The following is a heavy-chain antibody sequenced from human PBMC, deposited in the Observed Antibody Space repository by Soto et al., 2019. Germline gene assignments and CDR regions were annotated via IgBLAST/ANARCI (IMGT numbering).Heavy chain of an antibody. J-gene: IGHJ4*02. Sequence: QLQLQESGPGLVKPSETLSLTCFVSGGSISSNNYYWGWIRQPPGKGLEWIGSMSYSRSTYSNPSLKIRVIISVDTSKNQFSLKLTSVTPADTAVYYCASHLRTTNWGGGYFDYWGQGPLVTVSS. CDR2: MSYSRST. CDR1: GGSISSNNYY. D-gene: IGHD7-27*01. V-gene: IGHV4-39*01. CDR3: ASHLRTTNWGGGYFDY.